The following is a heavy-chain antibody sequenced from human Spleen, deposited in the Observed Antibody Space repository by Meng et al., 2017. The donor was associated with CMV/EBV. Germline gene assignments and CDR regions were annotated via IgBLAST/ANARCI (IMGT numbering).Heavy chain of an antibody. CDR1: GFTFSSDA. CDR2: ISYDGSNK. J-gene: IGHJ4*02. V-gene: IGHV3-30-3*01. Sequence: LVGFGGGVVQPGRSRRPSGAGSGFTFSSDAMHWVRQAPGKGLEWVAVISYDGSNKYYADSVKGRFTISRDNSKNTLYLQMNSLRAEDTAVYYCARGYFDYWGQGTLVTVSS. CDR3: ARGYFDY.